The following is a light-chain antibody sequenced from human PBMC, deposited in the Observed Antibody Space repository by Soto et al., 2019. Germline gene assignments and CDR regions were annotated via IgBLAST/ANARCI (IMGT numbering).Light chain of an antibody. CDR3: QQYRSSVT. CDR2: GAS. V-gene: IGKV3-20*01. J-gene: IGKJ1*01. Sequence: EIVLTQSPGSLSLSPGQRATLSCRASQSVDTTFFDWYQKKPGQAPRLLIYGASTRATDIPVRFSDSGSGTEFTLIISRLESEHLAVYYGQQYRSSVTFGQGTRVLSK. CDR1: QSVDTTF.